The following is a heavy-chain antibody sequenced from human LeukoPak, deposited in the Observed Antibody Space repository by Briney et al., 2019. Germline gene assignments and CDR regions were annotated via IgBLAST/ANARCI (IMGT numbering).Heavy chain of an antibody. CDR2: IYSGGST. Sequence: GGSLRLSCATSEFTFSSYGMNWVRQAPGKGLEWVSVIYSGGSTYYADSVKGRFTISRDNSKNTLYLQVNSLRAEDTAVYYCARGNYGSGSPYYYYGMDVWGQGTTVTVSS. V-gene: IGHV3-53*01. CDR1: EFTFSSYG. CDR3: ARGNYGSGSPYYYYGMDV. J-gene: IGHJ6*02. D-gene: IGHD3-10*01.